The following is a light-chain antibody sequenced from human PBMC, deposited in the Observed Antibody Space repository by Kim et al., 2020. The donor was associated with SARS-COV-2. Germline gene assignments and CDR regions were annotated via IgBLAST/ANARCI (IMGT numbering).Light chain of an antibody. CDR2: EDN. V-gene: IGLV6-57*01. CDR3: QSYDSSNWV. Sequence: TTVTISCTRSSGSIASNYVQWYQQRPGSSPTTVIYEDNQRPSGVPDRFSGSIDSSSNSASLTISGLKTEDEADYYCQSYDSSNWVFGGGTQLTDL. CDR1: SGSIASNY. J-gene: IGLJ3*02.